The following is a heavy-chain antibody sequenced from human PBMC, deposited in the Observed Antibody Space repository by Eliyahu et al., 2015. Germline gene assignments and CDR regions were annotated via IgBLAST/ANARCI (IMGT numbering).Heavy chain of an antibody. CDR3: AKDKIFRIAVAEGGIDY. D-gene: IGHD6-19*01. CDR1: GXTFSXXG. Sequence: QVQLVESGGGVVQPGGSLRLXCAASGXTFSXXGMHWVRQAPGKGLEGVAFIRYDGSNKYYADSVKGRFTISRDNSKNTLYLQMNSLRAEDTAVYYCAKDKIFRIAVAEGGIDYWGQGTLVSVSS. CDR2: IRYDGSNK. V-gene: IGHV3-30*02. J-gene: IGHJ4*02.